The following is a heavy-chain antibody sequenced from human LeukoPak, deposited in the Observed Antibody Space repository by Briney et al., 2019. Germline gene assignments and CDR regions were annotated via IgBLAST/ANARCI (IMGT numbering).Heavy chain of an antibody. D-gene: IGHD6-19*01. Sequence: GGSLRLSCAASGFTFSSYAMSWVRQAPGKGLEWVSAISGSGGSTYYADSVKGRFTISRDNSKNTLYLQMNSLRAEDTAVYYCAKSPARSSGWYGSGYWGQGTLVTVSS. CDR1: GFTFSSYA. J-gene: IGHJ4*02. V-gene: IGHV3-23*01. CDR2: ISGSGGST. CDR3: AKSPARSSGWYGSGY.